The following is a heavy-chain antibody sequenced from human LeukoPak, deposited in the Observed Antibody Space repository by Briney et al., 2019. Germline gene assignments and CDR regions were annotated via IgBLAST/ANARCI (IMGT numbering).Heavy chain of an antibody. D-gene: IGHD5-24*01. V-gene: IGHV3-21*01. CDR3: ARGRRDGYNY. Sequence: PGGSLRLSCAASGFTFNSYSMNWVRQALGKGLEWVSSISSSSFYIYYADSVKGRFTISRDNARNSLFLQMSSLRAEDTAVYYCARGRRDGYNYWGQGTLVTVSS. J-gene: IGHJ4*02. CDR2: ISSSSFYI. CDR1: GFTFNSYS.